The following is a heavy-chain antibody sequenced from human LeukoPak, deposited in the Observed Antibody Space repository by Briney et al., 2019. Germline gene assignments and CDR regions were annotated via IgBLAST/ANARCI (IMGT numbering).Heavy chain of an antibody. D-gene: IGHD4-23*01. CDR1: GGSISSSSYY. V-gene: IGHV4-39*07. CDR2: IYYSGST. J-gene: IGHJ3*02. Sequence: SETLSLTCTVSGGSISSSSYYWGWIRQPPGKGLEWIESIYYSGSTYYNPSLKSRVTISVDTSKNQFSLKLSSVTAADTAVYYCARDVTPAEGYDAFDIWGQGTMVTVSS. CDR3: ARDVTPAEGYDAFDI.